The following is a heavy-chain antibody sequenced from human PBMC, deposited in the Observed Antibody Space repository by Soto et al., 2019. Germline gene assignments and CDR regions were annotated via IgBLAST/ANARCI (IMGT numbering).Heavy chain of an antibody. CDR2: IYATGTT. D-gene: IGHD1-1*01. Sequence: SETLSLTCTVSGASISGFYWSWIRKSAGKGLEWIGRIYATGTTDYNPSLKSRVMMSVDTSKKQFSLKLRSVTAADTAVYYCVRDGTKTLRDGFDPWGQGPRSPSPQ. CDR3: VRDGTKTLRDGFDP. J-gene: IGHJ5*02. V-gene: IGHV4-4*07. CDR1: GASISGFY.